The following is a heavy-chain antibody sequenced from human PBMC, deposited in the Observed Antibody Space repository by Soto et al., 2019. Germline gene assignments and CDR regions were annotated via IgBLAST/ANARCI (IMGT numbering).Heavy chain of an antibody. Sequence: QLHLVQSGAVVKKPGASVTVSCSASGYPVTAYYMHWVRQAPGRGLELMGGINPATGAAKYTQTFQGRVTMTRDTSTSTVFMELGGLTAGDTAGFYCARGGGVGVAGSAAFDMWGQGTLVTVSS. V-gene: IGHV1-2*02. CDR3: ARGGGVGVAGSAAFDM. CDR1: GYPVTAYY. CDR2: INPATGAA. J-gene: IGHJ3*02. D-gene: IGHD3-3*01.